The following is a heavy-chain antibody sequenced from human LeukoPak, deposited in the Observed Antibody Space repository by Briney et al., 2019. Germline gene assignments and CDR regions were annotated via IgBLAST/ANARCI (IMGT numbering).Heavy chain of an antibody. CDR1: GFTFSDYY. CDR2: ISSSSSYI. Sequence: GGSLRLSCAASGFTFSDYYMSWIRQAPGKGLEWVSSISSSSSYIYYADSVKGRFTISRDNAKNSLYLQMNSLRAEDTAVYYCARDFTLRDITIFGVVSYYYMDVWGKGTTVTVSS. D-gene: IGHD3-3*01. CDR3: ARDFTLRDITIFGVVSYYYMDV. V-gene: IGHV3-11*06. J-gene: IGHJ6*03.